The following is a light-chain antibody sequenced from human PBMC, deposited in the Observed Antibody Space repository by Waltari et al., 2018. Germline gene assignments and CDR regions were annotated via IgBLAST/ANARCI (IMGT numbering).Light chain of an antibody. CDR1: QSISPW. CDR3: QQYETYSYT. V-gene: IGKV1-5*03. CDR2: KES. J-gene: IGKJ2*01. Sequence: DIQMTQSPSTLSASVGDRVPITCRASQSISPWLAWYQQKPGKAPELWIYKESVLESGVPSRFSGSGSGTEFTLTISSLQPADFATYYCQQYETYSYTFGQGTKLQMK.